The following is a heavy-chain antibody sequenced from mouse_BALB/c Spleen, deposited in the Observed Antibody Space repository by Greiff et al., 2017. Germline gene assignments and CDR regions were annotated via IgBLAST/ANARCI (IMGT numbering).Heavy chain of an antibody. CDR3: ARSLYGSSRYWYFDV. D-gene: IGHD1-1*01. Sequence: VQLQQSGPELMKPGASVKISCKASGYSFTSYYMHWVKQSHGKSLEWIGYIDPFNGGTSYNQKFKGKATLTVDKSSSTAYMHLSSLTSEDSAVYYCARSLYGSSRYWYFDVWGAGTTVTVSS. CDR1: GYSFTSYY. V-gene: IGHV1S135*01. J-gene: IGHJ1*01. CDR2: IDPFNGGT.